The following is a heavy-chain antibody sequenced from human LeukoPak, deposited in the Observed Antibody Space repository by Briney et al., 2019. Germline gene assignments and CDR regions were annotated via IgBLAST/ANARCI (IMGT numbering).Heavy chain of an antibody. CDR3: ARGPLGYCSTGSCAFDV. CDR2: INQDGSEK. V-gene: IGHV3-7*01. CDR1: GFTFSSYW. Sequence: PGGSLRLSCAASGFTFSSYWMSWVRQAPGKGLEWVANINQDGSEKYYVDSVKGRFTISRDNAMESLYLQMNSLRAEDTAVYYCARGPLGYCSTGSCAFDVWGQGTMVIVSS. J-gene: IGHJ3*01. D-gene: IGHD2-15*01.